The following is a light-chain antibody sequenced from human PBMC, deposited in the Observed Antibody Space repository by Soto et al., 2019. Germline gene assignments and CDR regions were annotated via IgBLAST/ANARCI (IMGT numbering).Light chain of an antibody. CDR1: QSVSSY. V-gene: IGKV3-11*01. J-gene: IGKJ1*01. CDR2: DAS. Sequence: VLTQSPATLSLSPGERATLSCRASQSVSSYLAWYQQKPGQAPRLLIFDASNRATGIPARFSGSGSGTHFTLTISSLEPEDFAVYYCQQRSNWPSWTFGQGTKVDIK. CDR3: QQRSNWPSWT.